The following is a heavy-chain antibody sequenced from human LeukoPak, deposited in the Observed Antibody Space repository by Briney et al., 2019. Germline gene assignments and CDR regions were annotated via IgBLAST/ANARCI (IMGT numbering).Heavy chain of an antibody. Sequence: GGSLRLSCAASGFTFSSYDVHWVRQATGKGLEWVSGIGTDGDTNYAGSVKGRFTISRENAENSLYLQMNSLRAGDTAVYYCARDGSGSHVYGMGVWGKGTTVTVSS. J-gene: IGHJ6*04. CDR3: ARDGSGSHVYGMGV. CDR1: GFTFSSYD. CDR2: IGTDGDT. V-gene: IGHV3-13*01. D-gene: IGHD3-10*01.